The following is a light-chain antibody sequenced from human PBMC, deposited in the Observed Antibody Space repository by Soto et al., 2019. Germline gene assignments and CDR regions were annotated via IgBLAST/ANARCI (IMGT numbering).Light chain of an antibody. Sequence: QSVLTQPASVSGSPGQSITISCTGTSNDVGRYNYVSWYQQHPGKAPQLMIYDVTWRPSGVSDRFSGSKSGDTASLTISGLQTEDEADYYCSSYTTTNTYVFGTGTKLTVL. CDR2: DVT. CDR3: SSYTTTNTYV. J-gene: IGLJ1*01. CDR1: SNDVGRYNY. V-gene: IGLV2-14*01.